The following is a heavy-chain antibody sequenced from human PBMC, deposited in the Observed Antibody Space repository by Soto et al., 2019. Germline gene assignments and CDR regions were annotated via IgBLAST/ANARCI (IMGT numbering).Heavy chain of an antibody. CDR2: ISYDGSLK. CDR1: GFAFSRSF. J-gene: IGHJ4*02. D-gene: IGHD4-17*01. CDR3: ARGSTYGDRDFDY. V-gene: IGHV3-30*03. Sequence: QVQLVESGGGVVQPGRTLRLSCTASGFAFSRSFMHWVRQAPGKGLEWVAVISYDGSLKYYGDSVKGRFSISRDNSKNTLFLLLDNLRSEDTATYYCARGSTYGDRDFDYWGQGTLVTVSS.